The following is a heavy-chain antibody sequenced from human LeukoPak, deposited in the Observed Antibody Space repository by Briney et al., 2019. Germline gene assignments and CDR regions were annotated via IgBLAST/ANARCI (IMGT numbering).Heavy chain of an antibody. J-gene: IGHJ3*02. CDR3: ATSSGLTTHDAFDI. Sequence: GASVKVSCKAYGYTFTDYDLNWVRQASGQGLEWMGWMNPDTEITDYAQKFQGRVTMTRDTSISTAYMELSGLTSEDTAVYFCATSSGLTTHDAFDIWGQGTMVTVSS. CDR2: MNPDTEIT. D-gene: IGHD3/OR15-3a*01. V-gene: IGHV1-8*01. CDR1: GYTFTDYD.